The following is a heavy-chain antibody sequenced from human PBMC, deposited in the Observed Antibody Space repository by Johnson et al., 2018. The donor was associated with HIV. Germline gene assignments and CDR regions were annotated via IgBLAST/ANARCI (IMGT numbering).Heavy chain of an antibody. J-gene: IGHJ3*02. V-gene: IGHV3-30*02. D-gene: IGHD6-13*01. Sequence: QVQLVESGGGVVQPGGSLRLSCAASGFTFNYYGIHWVRQAPGKGLEWVAFVRHDGSNTYYEDSVTGRFTISRDNSKNTLYLQMNSLRADDTAVYYCSRGMNSQSWAFDIWGQGTMVTVSS. CDR1: GFTFNYYG. CDR2: VRHDGSNT. CDR3: SRGMNSQSWAFDI.